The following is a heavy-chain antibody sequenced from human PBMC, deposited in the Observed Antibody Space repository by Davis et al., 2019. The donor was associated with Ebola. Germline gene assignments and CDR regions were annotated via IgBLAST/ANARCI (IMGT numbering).Heavy chain of an antibody. CDR1: GYTFTSYD. CDR3: AREVGYCSGGSCYSPDYYGMDV. CDR2: MNPNSGNT. Sequence: ASVKVSCKASGYTFTSYDINWVRQATGQGLEWMGWMNPNSGNTGYARKFQGRVTMTRNTSISTAYMELSSLRSEDTAVYYCAREVGYCSGGSCYSPDYYGMDVWGQGTTVTVSS. D-gene: IGHD2-15*01. V-gene: IGHV1-8*01. J-gene: IGHJ6*02.